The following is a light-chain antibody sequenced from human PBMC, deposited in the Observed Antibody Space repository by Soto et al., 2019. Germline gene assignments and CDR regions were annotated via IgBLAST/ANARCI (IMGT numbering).Light chain of an antibody. CDR1: QSVSSY. J-gene: IGKJ2*01. Sequence: EIVLTQSQATLSLSPGERATLSCRASQSVSSYLAWYQQKPGQAPRLLIYGASNRATGIPARFSGSGSGTDFTLTISSLEPEDFAVYFCQQRINWPPLYTFGQGTKLEIK. CDR2: GAS. CDR3: QQRINWPPLYT. V-gene: IGKV3-11*01.